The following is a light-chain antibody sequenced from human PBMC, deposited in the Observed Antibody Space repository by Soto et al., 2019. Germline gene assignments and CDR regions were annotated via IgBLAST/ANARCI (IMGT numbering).Light chain of an antibody. CDR1: QSVSSN. Sequence: EIVMTQSPATLSVSPGERATLSCRASQSVSSNLAWYQQKPGQAPRLLIYGASTRATRIPPRFSGSGSGTEFTLTISSLQSEDFAVYYCQQYNNWPFTFGPGTKVDIK. CDR3: QQYNNWPFT. CDR2: GAS. V-gene: IGKV3D-15*01. J-gene: IGKJ3*01.